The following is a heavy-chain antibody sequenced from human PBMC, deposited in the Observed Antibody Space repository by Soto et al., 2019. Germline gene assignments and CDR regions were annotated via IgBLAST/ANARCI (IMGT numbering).Heavy chain of an antibody. Sequence: QPGGCLGLGCAACGVSVSNYAMSWVRQAPGKGLEWVSTFSSGGGGTYYADSVKGRFTISRDNSKNTLSLQMNSLRAEDTAVYYCTKANRYCSGANCFTFDYWGLGTLVTVSS. V-gene: IGHV3-23*01. CDR2: FSSGGGGT. CDR3: TKANRYCSGANCFTFDY. D-gene: IGHD2-15*01. J-gene: IGHJ4*02. CDR1: GVSVSNYA.